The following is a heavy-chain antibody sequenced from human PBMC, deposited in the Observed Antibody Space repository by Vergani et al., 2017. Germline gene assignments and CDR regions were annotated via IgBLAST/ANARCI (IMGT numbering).Heavy chain of an antibody. CDR3: ARGDYGILTGYRY. D-gene: IGHD3-9*01. Sequence: QVQVVQSGAEVKKSGASVKVSCKTFVYTFSNYYMHWVRQAPGQGLEWMGIINPSGGHTNYAQKFQGRVTMTRDTSTSTVYMELSSLRSEDTAIYYCARGDYGILTGYRYWGQGTLVTVSA. V-gene: IGHV1-46*03. CDR2: INPSGGHT. J-gene: IGHJ4*02. CDR1: VYTFSNYY.